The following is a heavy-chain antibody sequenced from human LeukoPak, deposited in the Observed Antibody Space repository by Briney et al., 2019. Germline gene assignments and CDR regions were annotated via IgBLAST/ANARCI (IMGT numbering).Heavy chain of an antibody. CDR2: VRYDGTHQ. CDR1: GFTFSDYG. Sequence: GGSLRLSCAASGFTFSDYGMHWVRQAPGKGLEWVAFVRYDGTHQCYTDSVEGRFIISRDNSMNTLYLQMNSLRTEDTAVYYCVKDQAGGWGQGTLVTVSS. V-gene: IGHV3-30*02. CDR3: VKDQAGG. J-gene: IGHJ4*02. D-gene: IGHD6-19*01.